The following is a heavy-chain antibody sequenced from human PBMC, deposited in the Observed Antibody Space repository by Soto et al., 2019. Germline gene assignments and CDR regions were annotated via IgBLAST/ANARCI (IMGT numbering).Heavy chain of an antibody. V-gene: IGHV4-34*01. J-gene: IGHJ5*02. CDR1: GGSFSGYY. D-gene: IGHD2-2*01. CDR3: ARSSSPPSHSWFDP. CDR2: INHSGST. Sequence: SETLSLTCAVYGGSFSGYYWSWIRQPPGKGLEWIGEINHSGSTNYNPSLKSRVTISVDTSKNQFSLKLSSVTAADTAVYYCARSSSPPSHSWFDPWGQGTLVTVSS.